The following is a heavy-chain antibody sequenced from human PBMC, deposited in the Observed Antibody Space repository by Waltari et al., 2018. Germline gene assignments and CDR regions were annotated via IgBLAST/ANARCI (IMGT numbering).Heavy chain of an antibody. J-gene: IGHJ4*02. D-gene: IGHD1-1*01. CDR2: IDPKDVET. CDR3: ARDNEPNGGFDD. Sequence: EVLLVQSGAEVKKPGATVKISCKVSGYIFTDYHVHWLQQAPGKGLEWVGLIDPKDVETMSAEKFQGRVTITADTSEDIAYMELTSLTYEDTAVYYCARDNEPNGGFDDWGQGTLVTVSS. V-gene: IGHV1-69-2*01. CDR1: GYIFTDYH.